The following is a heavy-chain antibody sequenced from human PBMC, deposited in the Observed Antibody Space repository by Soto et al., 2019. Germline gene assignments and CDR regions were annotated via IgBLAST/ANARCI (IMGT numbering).Heavy chain of an antibody. CDR3: ARLRYYYGSGSAAFDY. CDR2: IYYSGST. CDR1: GGSISSSSYY. Sequence: QLQLQESGPGLVKPSETLSLTCTVSGGSISSSSYYWGWIRQPPGKGLEWIGSIYYSGSTYYNPFPKSRVTISVDMSKNQFSLKLSSVTAADTAVYYCARLRYYYGSGSAAFDYWGQGTLVTVSS. D-gene: IGHD3-10*01. J-gene: IGHJ4*02. V-gene: IGHV4-39*01.